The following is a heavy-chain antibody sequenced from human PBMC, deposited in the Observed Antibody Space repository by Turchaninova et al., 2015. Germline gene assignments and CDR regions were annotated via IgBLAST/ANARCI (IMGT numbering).Heavy chain of an antibody. CDR2: LYWADDK. CDR3: AHRRELYDFWSGYYVYYFDY. Sequence: QITLKESGPTLVKPTQTLTLTCTFSGFSLSTSGVGVGWIRQPPGKALEWLALLYWADDKRYSPSLKSRPTTPTDNRKTQVVRKMTKMDPVDTATYYCAHRRELYDFWSGYYVYYFDYWGQGTLVTVSS. D-gene: IGHD3-3*01. CDR1: GFSLSTSGVG. J-gene: IGHJ4*02. V-gene: IGHV2-5*02.